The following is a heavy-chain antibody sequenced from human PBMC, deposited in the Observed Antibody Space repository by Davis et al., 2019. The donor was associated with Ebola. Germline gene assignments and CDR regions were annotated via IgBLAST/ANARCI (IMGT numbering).Heavy chain of an antibody. CDR3: AKDSRGYSYGNTFDY. CDR1: GFTSSSYA. D-gene: IGHD5-18*01. V-gene: IGHV3-30-3*01. J-gene: IGHJ4*02. Sequence: GGSLRLSCAASGFTSSSYAMHWVRQAPGKGLEWVAVISYDGSNKYYADSVKGRFTISRDNSKNTLYLQMNSLRSEDTALYYCAKDSRGYSYGNTFDYWGQGTLVTVSS. CDR2: ISYDGSNK.